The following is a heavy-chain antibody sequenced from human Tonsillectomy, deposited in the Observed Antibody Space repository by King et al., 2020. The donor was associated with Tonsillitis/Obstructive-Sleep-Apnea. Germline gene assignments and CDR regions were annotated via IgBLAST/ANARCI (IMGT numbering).Heavy chain of an antibody. V-gene: IGHV3-33*01. CDR2: IWYDGSNK. Sequence: VQLVESGGGVVQPGRSLRLSCAASGFTFSSYGMHWVRQAPGKGLEWVAVIWYDGSNKYYADSVKGRFTISRDNSKNTLYLQMNSLRAEDTAVYYCARGGPQWRGYYFDYWGQGTLVTVSS. J-gene: IGHJ4*02. CDR3: ARGGPQWRGYYFDY. D-gene: IGHD6-19*01. CDR1: GFTFSSYG.